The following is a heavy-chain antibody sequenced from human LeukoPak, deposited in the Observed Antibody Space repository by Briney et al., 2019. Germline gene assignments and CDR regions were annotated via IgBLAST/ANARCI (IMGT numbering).Heavy chain of an antibody. D-gene: IGHD1-7*01. CDR2: MIPNNGVT. J-gene: IGHJ4*02. CDR1: GYTFTGYY. CDR3: ARNYQGLTY. Sequence: ASVKVSCKASGYTFTGYYMHWVRQAPGQGLEWMGWMIPNNGVTAYAQKFQDRVTLTRDTSINTAYMELSSLRSEDTAVYYCARNYQGLTYWGQGTLVTVSS. V-gene: IGHV1-2*02.